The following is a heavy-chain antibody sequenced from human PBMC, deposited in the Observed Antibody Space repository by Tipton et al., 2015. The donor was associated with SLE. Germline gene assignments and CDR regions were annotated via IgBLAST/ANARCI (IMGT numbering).Heavy chain of an antibody. Sequence: SLRLSCSTSGFTFSSYTMIWVRQAPGKGLDWISYISTSSTTIYYADSVKGRFTISRDDAKNSLYLQMSRLRAEDTAVYYCAKGLGYCSFTSCSMDWFDTWGQGTLVTVSS. CDR2: ISTSSTTI. J-gene: IGHJ5*02. CDR3: AKGLGYCSFTSCSMDWFDT. CDR1: GFTFSSYT. D-gene: IGHD2-2*01. V-gene: IGHV3-48*01.